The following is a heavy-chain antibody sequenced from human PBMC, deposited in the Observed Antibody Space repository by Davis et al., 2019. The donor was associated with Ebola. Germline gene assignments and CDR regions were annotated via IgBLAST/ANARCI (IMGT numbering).Heavy chain of an antibody. V-gene: IGHV1-58*02. Sequence: SVTVSCKAPGFTFANSAIQWARQARGQRLEWVGSVVVGSNNIQYAQKFQVRVTITRDMTSNTAYMELSSLRSEDTALYYCAASAGTVGKFDFWGQGTLVTVSS. D-gene: IGHD1-14*01. CDR2: VVVGSNNI. CDR3: AASAGTVGKFDF. CDR1: GFTFANSA. J-gene: IGHJ4*02.